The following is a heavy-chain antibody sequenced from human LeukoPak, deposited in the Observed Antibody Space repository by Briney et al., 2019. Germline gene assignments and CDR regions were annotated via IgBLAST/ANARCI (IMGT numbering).Heavy chain of an antibody. V-gene: IGHV3-23*01. D-gene: IGHD6-6*01. CDR3: AKDPREQLVPDADY. CDR1: GFTFSSYA. CDR2: ISGSGGST. Sequence: SGGSLRLSCAASGFTFSSYAMSWVRQAPGKGLEWVSAISGSGGSTYYADSVKGRFTISRDNSKNTLYLQMNSLRAEDTAVYYCAKDPREQLVPDADYWGQGTLVTVSS. J-gene: IGHJ4*02.